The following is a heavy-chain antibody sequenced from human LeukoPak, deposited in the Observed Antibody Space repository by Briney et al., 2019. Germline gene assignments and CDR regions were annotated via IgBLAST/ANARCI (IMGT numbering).Heavy chain of an antibody. CDR3: ARDHELEAGMAGTFGHDH. CDR1: VFTFSSFW. J-gene: IGHJ4*02. Sequence: GGSLRLSCAASVFTFSSFWMSWVCQTPGKGLEWVANIKQDGGEKYYVDSVKGRFTISRDNAKNSLYLQMNSLRAEDTAVYYCARDHELEAGMAGTFGHDHWGQGTLVTVSS. V-gene: IGHV3-7*01. D-gene: IGHD6-19*01. CDR2: IKQDGGEK.